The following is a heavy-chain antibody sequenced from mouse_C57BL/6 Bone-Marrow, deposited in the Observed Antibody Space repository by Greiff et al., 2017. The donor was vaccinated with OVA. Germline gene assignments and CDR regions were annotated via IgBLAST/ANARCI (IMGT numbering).Heavy chain of an antibody. CDR2: IYPGDGDT. D-gene: IGHD1-1*01. V-gene: IGHV1-82*01. J-gene: IGHJ3*01. Sequence: VQRVESGPELVKPGASVKISCKASGYAFSSSWMNWVKQRPGKGLEWIGRIYPGDGDTNYNGKFKGKATLTADKSSSTAYMQLSSLTSEDSAVYFCARDYGFSWFAYWGQGTLVTVSA. CDR1: GYAFSSSW. CDR3: ARDYGFSWFAY.